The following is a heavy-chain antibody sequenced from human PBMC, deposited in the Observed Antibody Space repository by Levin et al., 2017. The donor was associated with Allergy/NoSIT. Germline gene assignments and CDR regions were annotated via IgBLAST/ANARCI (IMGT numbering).Heavy chain of an antibody. J-gene: IGHJ6*02. CDR3: AREGIKAGGWYGYYYGMDV. D-gene: IGHD6-19*01. Sequence: GESLKISCAASGFTFSDYYMSWIRQAPGKGLEWVSYISSSGSTIYYADSVKGRFTISRDNAKNSLYLQMNSLRAEDTAVYYCAREGIKAGGWYGYYYGMDVWGQGTTVTVSS. CDR1: GFTFSDYY. CDR2: ISSSGSTI. V-gene: IGHV3-11*01.